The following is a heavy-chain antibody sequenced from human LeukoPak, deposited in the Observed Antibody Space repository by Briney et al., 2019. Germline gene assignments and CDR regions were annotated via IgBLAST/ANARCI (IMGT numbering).Heavy chain of an antibody. CDR1: GFTFSSYS. J-gene: IGHJ4*02. D-gene: IGHD3-22*01. CDR3: ARVHYYDSSGYSL. V-gene: IGHV3-21*01. Sequence: GGSLRLSCAASGFTFSSYSMNWVRQAPGKGLEWVSSISSSSTYIYYADLVKGRFTISRDNAKNSLYLQMNSLRAEDTAVYYCARVHYYDSSGYSLWGQGTLVTVSS. CDR2: ISSSSTYI.